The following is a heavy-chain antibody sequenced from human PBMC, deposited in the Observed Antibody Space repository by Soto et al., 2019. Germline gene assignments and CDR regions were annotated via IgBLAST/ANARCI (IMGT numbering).Heavy chain of an antibody. CDR3: VRDLNYGLYYFDY. J-gene: IGHJ4*02. D-gene: IGHD3-10*01. Sequence: SETLSLTCTVSGYSISSGCYWGWIRQPPGKRLEWVGSMYPTGSTYYNPSLKSRVTMSVDTSNNEFSLKLTSVTAADTAVYHCVRDLNYGLYYFDYWGQGTLVTVSS. V-gene: IGHV4-38-2*02. CDR2: MYPTGST. CDR1: GYSISSGCY.